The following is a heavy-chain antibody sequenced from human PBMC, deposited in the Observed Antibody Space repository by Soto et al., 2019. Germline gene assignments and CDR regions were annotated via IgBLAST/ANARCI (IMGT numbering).Heavy chain of an antibody. Sequence: SDTLSLTSTVSGGSISSGDYYWSWIRQPPGKGLKWIGYIYYSGSTYYNPSLKSRVTISVDTSKNQFSLKLSSVTAADTAVYYCARVVGGPVYFAWLPKYYFDYWGQGTLVAVS. D-gene: IGHD3-9*01. V-gene: IGHV4-30-4*02. J-gene: IGHJ4*02. CDR3: ARVVGGPVYFAWLPKYYFDY. CDR1: GGSISSGDYY. CDR2: IYYSGST.